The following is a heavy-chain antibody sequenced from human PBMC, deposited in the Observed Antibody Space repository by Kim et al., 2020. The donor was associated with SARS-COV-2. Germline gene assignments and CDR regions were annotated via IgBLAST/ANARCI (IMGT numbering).Heavy chain of an antibody. J-gene: IGHJ3*02. D-gene: IGHD6-13*01. CDR2: ISSSSSYI. CDR1: GFTFSSYS. CDR3: ASGAAADESAFDI. V-gene: IGHV3-21*01. Sequence: GGSLRLSCAASGFTFSSYSMNWVRQAPGKGLEWVSSISSSSSYIYYADSVKGRFTISRDNAKNSLYLQMNSLRAEDTAVYYCASGAAADESAFDIWGQGTMVTVSS.